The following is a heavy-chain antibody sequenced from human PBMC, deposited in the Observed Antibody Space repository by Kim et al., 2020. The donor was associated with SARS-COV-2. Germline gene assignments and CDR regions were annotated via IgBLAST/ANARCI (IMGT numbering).Heavy chain of an antibody. CDR2: IYNSGST. CDR3: ARQYSSLGKWFDP. CDR1: GGSISSSSYY. Sequence: SETLSLTCTVSGGSISSSSYYWGWIRQPPGKGLEWIGYIYNSGSTNSNPSLKSRVTISVDTSKNQFSLKLSSVTAADTAVYYCARQYSSLGKWFDPWGQGTLVTVSS. V-gene: IGHV4-39*01. J-gene: IGHJ5*02. D-gene: IGHD6-19*01.